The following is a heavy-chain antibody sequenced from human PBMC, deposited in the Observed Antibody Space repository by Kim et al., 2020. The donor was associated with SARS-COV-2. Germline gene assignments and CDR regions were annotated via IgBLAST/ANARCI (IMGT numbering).Heavy chain of an antibody. J-gene: IGHJ6*02. V-gene: IGHV1-8*01. Sequence: GNTGYAKKFKGRVTMTRNTSISTAYRELSSLRYEDTAVYYCARGLSGMDVWGQGTTVTVSS. CDR2: GNT. CDR3: ARGLSGMDV.